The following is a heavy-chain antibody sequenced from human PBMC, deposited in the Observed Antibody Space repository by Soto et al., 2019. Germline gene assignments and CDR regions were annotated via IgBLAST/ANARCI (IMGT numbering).Heavy chain of an antibody. D-gene: IGHD3-3*01. Sequence: GESLKISCKGSGYNFANYWIGWVRQMPGKGLEWMGSIYPDDSDTRYSPSFQGQVTISADKSINTAYLQWSSLKASDTAMYYCARHWSGAAIDVRAQRTTVTVSS. J-gene: IGHJ6*02. CDR3: ARHWSGAAIDV. CDR2: IYPDDSDT. CDR1: GYNFANYW. V-gene: IGHV5-51*01.